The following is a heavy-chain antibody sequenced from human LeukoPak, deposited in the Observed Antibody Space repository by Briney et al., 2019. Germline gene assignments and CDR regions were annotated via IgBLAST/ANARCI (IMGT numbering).Heavy chain of an antibody. J-gene: IGHJ4*02. V-gene: IGHV4-59*08. CDR1: GGSIFSYY. Sequence: SETLSLACTVSGGSIFSYYWSWIRQPPGKGLEWMGYIYYSGSTNYNPSLKSRVTISVDTSKNQFSLRVSSVTAADTAVYYCARHLNNCGDDCYIFDYWGQGTLVTVSS. CDR2: IYYSGST. D-gene: IGHD2-21*01. CDR3: ARHLNNCGDDCYIFDY.